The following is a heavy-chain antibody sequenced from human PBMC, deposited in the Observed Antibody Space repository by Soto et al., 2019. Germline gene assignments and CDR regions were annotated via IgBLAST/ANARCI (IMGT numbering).Heavy chain of an antibody. J-gene: IGHJ4*02. V-gene: IGHV5-51*01. CDR3: ARHGSSSWEDLDY. CDR1: GYSFTSYW. D-gene: IGHD6-13*01. CDR2: IYPGDSDT. Sequence: GESLKISCKGSGYSFTSYWIGWVRQMPGKGLEWMGIIYPGDSDTRYSPSFQGQVTSSTDKSISTAYLQWSSLKASDTAMYYCARHGSSSWEDLDYWGQGTLVTVSS.